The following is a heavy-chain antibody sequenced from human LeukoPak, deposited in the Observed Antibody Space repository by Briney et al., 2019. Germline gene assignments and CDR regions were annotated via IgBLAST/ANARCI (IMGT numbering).Heavy chain of an antibody. V-gene: IGHV3-23*01. D-gene: IGHD3-3*01. CDR2: ISGSGGST. CDR1: GFTFSGYA. Sequence: GSLRLSCAASGFTFSGYAMSWVRQAPGKGLEWVSAISGSGGSTYYADSMKGRFTISRDNSKNTLYLQMNSLRAEDTAVYYCAKVRFLEWLSSPGYFDYWGQGTLVTVSS. J-gene: IGHJ4*02. CDR3: AKVRFLEWLSSPGYFDY.